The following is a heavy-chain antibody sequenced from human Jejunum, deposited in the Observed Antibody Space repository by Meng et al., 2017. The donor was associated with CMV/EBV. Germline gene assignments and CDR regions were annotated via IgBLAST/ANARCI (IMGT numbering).Heavy chain of an antibody. CDR3: ARDRPYLDV. J-gene: IGHJ6*02. CDR1: GGSISSGDYS. CDR2: IYYSEST. Sequence: TCTVSGGSISSGDYSWSWIRQPPGKGLEWIGYIYYSESTYYNPSLKSRVTISVDTSKNQFSLKLSSVTAADTAVYYCARDRPYLDVWGQGTTVTVSS. V-gene: IGHV4-30-4*08.